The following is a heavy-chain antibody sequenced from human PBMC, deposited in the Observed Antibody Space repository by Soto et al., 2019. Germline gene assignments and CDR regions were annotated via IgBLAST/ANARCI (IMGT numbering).Heavy chain of an antibody. V-gene: IGHV4-4*02. CDR2: IYHSGST. CDR3: AKLYWQQLVRDYYYYGMDA. Sequence: SETLSLTCAVSGGSISSSNWWSWVRQPPGKGLEWIGEIYHSGSTNYNPSLKSRVTISVDKSKNQFSLKLSSVTAADTAVYYCAKLYWQQLVRDYYYYGMDAWGQGTTVTVSS. CDR1: GGSISSSNW. D-gene: IGHD6-13*01. J-gene: IGHJ6*02.